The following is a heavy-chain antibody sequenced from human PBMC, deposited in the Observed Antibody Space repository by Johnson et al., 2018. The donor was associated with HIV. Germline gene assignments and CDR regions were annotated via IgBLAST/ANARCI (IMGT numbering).Heavy chain of an antibody. V-gene: IGHV3-20*04. Sequence: VQLVESGGGVVQPGGSLRLSCAASGFTFSNYGMHWVRQAPGKGLEWVSGINWNGGSTGYADSMKGRFTIFRDNARNSLYLQMNSLRAEDTALYFCARGKGAAAGLDAFDIWGQGIMVTVSS. D-gene: IGHD6-13*01. J-gene: IGHJ3*02. CDR1: GFTFSNYG. CDR3: ARGKGAAAGLDAFDI. CDR2: INWNGGST.